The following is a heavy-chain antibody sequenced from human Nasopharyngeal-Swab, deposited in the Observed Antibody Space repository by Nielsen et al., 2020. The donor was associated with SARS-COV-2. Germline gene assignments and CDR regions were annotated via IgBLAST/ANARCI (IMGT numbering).Heavy chain of an antibody. CDR3: ARGGYCSSTSCDTYYYYGMDV. CDR2: ISSSSYI. Sequence: GGSLRLSCAASGFTFSSYSMNWVRQAPGKGLEWVSSISSSSYIYYADSVKGRFTISRDNAKNSLYLQMNSLRGEDTAVYYCARGGYCSSTSCDTYYYYGMDVWGQGTTVTVSS. J-gene: IGHJ6*02. V-gene: IGHV3-21*01. D-gene: IGHD2-2*02. CDR1: GFTFSSYS.